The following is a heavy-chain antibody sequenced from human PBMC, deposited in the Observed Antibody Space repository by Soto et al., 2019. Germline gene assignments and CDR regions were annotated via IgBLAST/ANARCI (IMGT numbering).Heavy chain of an antibody. CDR1: GVTFSSHS. J-gene: IGHJ4*02. CDR3: ARGPYCSGGSCYSGALDY. Sequence: GGSLRLSCAASGVTFSSHSMNWVRQAPGKGLEWVSSISSSSSYIYYADPVKGRFTISRDNAKDSLYLQMNSLRAEDTAVYYCARGPYCSGGSCYSGALDYWGQGTLVTVSS. V-gene: IGHV3-21*01. D-gene: IGHD2-15*01. CDR2: ISSSSSYI.